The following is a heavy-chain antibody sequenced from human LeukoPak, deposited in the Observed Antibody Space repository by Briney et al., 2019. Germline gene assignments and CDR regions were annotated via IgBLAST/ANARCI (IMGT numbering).Heavy chain of an antibody. CDR3: ARVAAAAPDY. J-gene: IGHJ4*02. Sequence: PGGSLRLSCAASGFTFSSYAMSWIRQPPGKGLEWIGSVYYSGGTSYNPSLKSRVTMAVDTSKNQFSLRLSSVTAADTAVYYCARVAAAAPDYWGQGTLVTVSS. CDR2: VYYSGGT. V-gene: IGHV4-39*07. D-gene: IGHD6-13*01. CDR1: GFTFSSYA.